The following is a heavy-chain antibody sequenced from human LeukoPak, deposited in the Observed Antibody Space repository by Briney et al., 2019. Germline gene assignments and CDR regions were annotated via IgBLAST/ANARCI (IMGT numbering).Heavy chain of an antibody. D-gene: IGHD5-12*01. V-gene: IGHV3-33*08. Sequence: PGRSLRLSCAASGFTFSAYGMHWVRKAPGRGLEWVAVIWYHGNEIHYVDSVKGRFTISRDNFRNTLYLQMNSLRAEDSAVYYCVRGSGGNGYGYWGDNWGQGTLVTVSS. CDR2: IWYHGNEI. CDR1: GFTFSAYG. J-gene: IGHJ4*02. CDR3: VRGSGGNGYGYWGDN.